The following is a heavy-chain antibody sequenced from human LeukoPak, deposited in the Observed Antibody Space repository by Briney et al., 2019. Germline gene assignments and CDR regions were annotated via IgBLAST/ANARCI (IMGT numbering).Heavy chain of an antibody. V-gene: IGHV4-59*08. J-gene: IGHJ4*02. D-gene: IGHD6-19*01. CDR1: GFSFSSYS. CDR3: ARWYSSGWAFDY. Sequence: PGGSLRLSCAASGFSFSSYSMNWIRQPPGKGLEWIGYIHSSGSTKYNPSLKSRVTISVDTSKNQFSLKLSSVTAADRAVYYCARWYSSGWAFDYWGQGTLVTVSS. CDR2: IHSSGST.